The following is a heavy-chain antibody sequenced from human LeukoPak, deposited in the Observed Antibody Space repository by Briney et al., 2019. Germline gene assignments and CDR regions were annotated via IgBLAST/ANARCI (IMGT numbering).Heavy chain of an antibody. CDR3: ARVDSFGYSSCDY. CDR2: ISAYNGDT. CDR1: GYTFTSYG. Sequence: WASVKVSCKASGYTFTSYGISWVRQAPGQGLEWMGWISAYNGDTKYAQKLQGRVTMTTDTSTSTAYMELRSLRSDDTAVYYCARVDSFGYSSCDYWGQGTLVTVSS. D-gene: IGHD5-18*01. V-gene: IGHV1-18*01. J-gene: IGHJ4*02.